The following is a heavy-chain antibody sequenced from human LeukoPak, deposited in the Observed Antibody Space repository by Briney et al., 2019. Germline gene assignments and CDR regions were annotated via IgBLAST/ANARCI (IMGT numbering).Heavy chain of an antibody. V-gene: IGHV4-34*01. J-gene: IGHJ5*02. D-gene: IGHD4-23*01. CDR2: VSHSGSS. CDR3: ARGIFYGGRNQYIWLDL. CDR1: GGPFRGFF. Sequence: SETLSLTCAVYGGPFRGFFWSWIRQAPRKGLEWIGEVSHSGSSNYNPSLKSRINISLDTSKSQFSLRLTSVTAADTAVYYCARGIFYGGRNQYIWLDLWGQGTLVTVSS.